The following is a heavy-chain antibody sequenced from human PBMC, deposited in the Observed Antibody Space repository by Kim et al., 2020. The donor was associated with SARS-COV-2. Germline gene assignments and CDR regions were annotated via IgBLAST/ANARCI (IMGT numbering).Heavy chain of an antibody. CDR3: ARQAHDRRTPFDY. V-gene: IGHV4-59*08. CDR1: GGSISSYY. J-gene: IGHJ4*02. Sequence: SETLSLTCTVSGGSISSYYWSWIRQPPGKGLEWIGYIYYSGSTNYNPSLKSRVTISVDTSKNQFSLKLSSVTAADTAVYYCARQAHDRRTPFDYWGQGTLVTVYS. CDR2: IYYSGST.